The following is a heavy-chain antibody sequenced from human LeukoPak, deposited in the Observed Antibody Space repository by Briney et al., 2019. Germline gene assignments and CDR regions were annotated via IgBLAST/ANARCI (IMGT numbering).Heavy chain of an antibody. Sequence: GGSLRLSCAASGFTFSSYSMNWVRQAPGKGLEWVSSISRGSDYIYYADSVKGRFTISRDNAKNSLYLQMNSLRAEDTAVYYCARAINYYDSSGLYCYFDYWGQGTLVTVSS. CDR1: GFTFSSYS. V-gene: IGHV3-21*01. CDR2: ISRGSDYI. CDR3: ARAINYYDSSGLYCYFDY. D-gene: IGHD3-22*01. J-gene: IGHJ4*02.